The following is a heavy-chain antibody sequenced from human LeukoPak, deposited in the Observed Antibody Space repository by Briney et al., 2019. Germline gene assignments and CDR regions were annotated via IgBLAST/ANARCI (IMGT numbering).Heavy chain of an antibody. V-gene: IGHV3-64*01. D-gene: IGHD6-19*01. J-gene: IGHJ5*02. CDR1: GFTFGSYD. CDR2: ISSNGGKT. CDR3: ARAKAVAGTGGDNWFDP. Sequence: GGSLRLSCAASGFTFGSYDMHWVRQAPGKGQEYVSTISSNGGKTNYANSVKGRFTISRDNSKNTLYLQMGSLRADDVAVYYCARAKAVAGTGGDNWFDPWGQGTLVTVSS.